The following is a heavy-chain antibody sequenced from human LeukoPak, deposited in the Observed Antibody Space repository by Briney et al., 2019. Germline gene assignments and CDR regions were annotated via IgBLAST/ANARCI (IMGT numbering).Heavy chain of an antibody. V-gene: IGHV4-38-2*02. J-gene: IGHJ4*02. Sequence: SETLSLTCTVSGYSISSGYYWGWIRQPPGKGLEWIGGIYHSGSTYYNPSLKSRVTISVDTSKNQFSLKLSSVTAADTAVYYCARAKQPEYYYDSSGYSSFDYWGQGTLVTVSS. CDR2: IYHSGST. D-gene: IGHD3-22*01. CDR3: ARAKQPEYYYDSSGYSSFDY. CDR1: GYSISSGYY.